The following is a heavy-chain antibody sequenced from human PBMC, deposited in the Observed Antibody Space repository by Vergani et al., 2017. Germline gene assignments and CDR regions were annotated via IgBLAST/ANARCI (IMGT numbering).Heavy chain of an antibody. CDR2: ISGSGGST. J-gene: IGHJ6*02. CDR1: GFTFSSYA. V-gene: IGHV3-23*01. D-gene: IGHD5-18*01. Sequence: EVQLLESGGGLVQPGGSLRLSCAASGFTFSSYAMSWVRQAPGKGLEWVSAISGSGGSTYYADSVKGRFTISRDNSKNTLYLQMNSLRAEDTAVYYCAKDRGYSYGYEDLRYYGMDVWGQGTTVTVSS. CDR3: AKDRGYSYGYEDLRYYGMDV.